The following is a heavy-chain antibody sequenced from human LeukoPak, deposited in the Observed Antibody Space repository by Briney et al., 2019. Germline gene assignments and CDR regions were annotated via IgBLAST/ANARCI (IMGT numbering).Heavy chain of an antibody. D-gene: IGHD3-9*01. CDR2: ISAYNGDT. CDR1: GYTFTSYG. J-gene: IGHJ4*02. CDR3: ARVNDILTGFYTSDY. Sequence: GASVKVSCKASGYTFTSYGINWVRQAPGQGLEWMGWISAYNGDTNYAQKLQGRVTMTTDTSTSTAYMELGSLRSDDTAVYYCARVNDILTGFYTSDYWGQGTLVTVSS. V-gene: IGHV1-18*04.